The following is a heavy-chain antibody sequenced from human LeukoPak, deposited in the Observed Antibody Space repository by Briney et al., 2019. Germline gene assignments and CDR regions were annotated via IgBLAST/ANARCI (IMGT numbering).Heavy chain of an antibody. CDR1: GFTFSSYG. CDR3: ARASNYYDSSGSIAGGAFDI. CDR2: IWYDGSNK. J-gene: IGHJ3*02. D-gene: IGHD3-22*01. V-gene: IGHV3-33*01. Sequence: GGSLRLSCAASGFTFSSYGMHWVRQAPGKGLEWGAVIWYDGSNKYYADSVKGRFTISRDNSKNTLYLQMNSLRAEDTAVYYCARASNYYDSSGSIAGGAFDIWGQGTMVTVSS.